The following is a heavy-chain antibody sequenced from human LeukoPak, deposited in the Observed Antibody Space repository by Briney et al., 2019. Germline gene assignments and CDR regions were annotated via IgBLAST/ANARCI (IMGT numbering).Heavy chain of an antibody. D-gene: IGHD5-18*01. CDR3: ARSADGYTCGHFDF. Sequence: ASVKVSCKASGYTFSNYGFSWVRQAPGQGLEWMGWISAYNGNTNYAQKFKGRVTMTTDTFTSTAYMELRSLRSDDTAVYYCARSADGYTCGHFDFWGQGTLVTVSS. V-gene: IGHV1-18*04. CDR2: ISAYNGNT. CDR1: GYTFSNYG. J-gene: IGHJ4*02.